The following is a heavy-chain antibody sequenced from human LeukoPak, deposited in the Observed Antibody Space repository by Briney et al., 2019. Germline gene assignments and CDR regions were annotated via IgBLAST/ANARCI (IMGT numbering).Heavy chain of an antibody. CDR3: AREYDSRGYRAFAFDI. Sequence: SETLSLTCTVSGGSISSGDYYWSWIRQPPGKGLEWIGYIYYSGSTYYNPSLKSRVTISVDTSKNQFSLKLSSVTAADTAVYYCAREYDSRGYRAFAFDIWGQGTMVTVSS. CDR1: GGSISSGDYY. D-gene: IGHD3-22*01. J-gene: IGHJ3*02. V-gene: IGHV4-30-4*01. CDR2: IYYSGST.